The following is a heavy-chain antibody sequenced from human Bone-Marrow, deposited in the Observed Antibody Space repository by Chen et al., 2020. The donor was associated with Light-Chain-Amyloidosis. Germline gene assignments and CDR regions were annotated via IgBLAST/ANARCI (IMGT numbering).Heavy chain of an antibody. CDR2: IYPDDSDA. CDR1: GYTFPNYW. V-gene: IGHV5-51*01. D-gene: IGHD5-12*01. J-gene: IGHJ4*02. CDR3: ARRRDGYNFDY. Sequence: VQLEQTGPEVKKPGESLKISCKGSGYTFPNYWIGWVRQMPGKGLEWMGVIYPDDSDARYSPSFKGQVTSSADKSITTAYLQWRSLKASDTAMYYCARRRDGYNFDYWGQGTLVTVSS.